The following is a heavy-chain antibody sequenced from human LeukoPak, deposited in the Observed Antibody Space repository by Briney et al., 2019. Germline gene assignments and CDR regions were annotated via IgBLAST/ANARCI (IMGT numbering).Heavy chain of an antibody. CDR1: GFTFSSYW. Sequence: PGGSLRLSCAASGFTFSSYWMSWVRQAPGEGLEWVANIKQDGSEKYYVDSVKGRFTISRDNAKNSLYLQMNSLRAEDTAVYYCARGRIAAASYYFDYWGQGTLVTVSS. J-gene: IGHJ4*02. CDR3: ARGRIAAASYYFDY. CDR2: IKQDGSEK. D-gene: IGHD6-13*01. V-gene: IGHV3-7*01.